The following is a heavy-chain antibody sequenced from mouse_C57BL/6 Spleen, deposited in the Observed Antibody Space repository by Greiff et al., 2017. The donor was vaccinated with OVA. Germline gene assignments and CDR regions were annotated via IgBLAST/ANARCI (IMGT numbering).Heavy chain of an antibody. CDR2: IDPSDSYT. CDR3: ARHSGSSYDAMDY. Sequence: QVHVKQPGAELVKPGASVKLSCKASGYTFTSYWMQWVKQRPGQGLEWIGEIDPSDSYTNYNQKFKGKATLTVDTSSSTAYMQLSSLTSEDSAVYYCARHSGSSYDAMDYWGQGTSVTVSS. D-gene: IGHD1-1*01. J-gene: IGHJ4*01. CDR1: GYTFTSYW. V-gene: IGHV1-50*01.